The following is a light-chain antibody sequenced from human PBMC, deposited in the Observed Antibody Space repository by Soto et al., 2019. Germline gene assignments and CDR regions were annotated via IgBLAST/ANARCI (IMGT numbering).Light chain of an antibody. J-gene: IGLJ2*01. Sequence: QSVLTQSPSASGTPGQRVTIFCSGSSSNIGSNYVYWYRQLPGTAPKLLIYSDTQRPSGVPDRFSGSKSGTSASLAISGLRSEDEADYYCSAWDGSLSGRVFGGGTQLTVL. V-gene: IGLV1-47*02. CDR1: SSNIGSNY. CDR3: SAWDGSLSGRV. CDR2: SDT.